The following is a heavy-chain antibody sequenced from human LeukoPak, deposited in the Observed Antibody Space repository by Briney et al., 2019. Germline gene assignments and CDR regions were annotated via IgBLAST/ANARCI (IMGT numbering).Heavy chain of an antibody. CDR1: GFTVSSNY. J-gene: IGHJ4*02. CDR2: IYSGGST. Sequence: GGSLRLSCAASGFTVSSNYMSWVRQAPGKGLEWVSVIYSGGSTYYADSLKGRFTISRDNSKNTLYLQMNRLRAEDTAVYYCASTRAAAGTIEDYWGQGTLVTVSS. D-gene: IGHD6-13*01. V-gene: IGHV3-66*01. CDR3: ASTRAAAGTIEDY.